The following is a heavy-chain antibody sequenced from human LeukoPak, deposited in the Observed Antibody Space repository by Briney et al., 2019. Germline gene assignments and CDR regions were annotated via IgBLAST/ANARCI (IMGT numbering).Heavy chain of an antibody. CDR3: ANIAHIGLDY. Sequence: GGSLGLSCAASGFTFSSYAVSWVRQAPGKGLEWVSAISGIGGVTYYADSVKGRVSISRDNFKNTLYLKINSLRAEHTDVYYCANIAHIGLDYWGQGPLVTVSS. V-gene: IGHV3-23*01. CDR2: ISGIGGVT. CDR1: GFTFSSYA. J-gene: IGHJ4*02.